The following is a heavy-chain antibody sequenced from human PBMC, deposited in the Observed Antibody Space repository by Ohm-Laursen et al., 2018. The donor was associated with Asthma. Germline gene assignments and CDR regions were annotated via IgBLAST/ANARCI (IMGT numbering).Heavy chain of an antibody. CDR3: AKAPKGSSSWYYFDY. J-gene: IGHJ4*02. CDR2: ISWNSGSI. D-gene: IGHD6-13*01. Sequence: SLRLSCAASGFTFDDYAMHWVRQAPGKGLEWVSGISWNSGSIGYADSVKGRFTISRDNAKNSLYLQMNSLRAEDTALYYRAKAPKGSSSWYYFDYWGQGTLVTVSS. CDR1: GFTFDDYA. V-gene: IGHV3-9*01.